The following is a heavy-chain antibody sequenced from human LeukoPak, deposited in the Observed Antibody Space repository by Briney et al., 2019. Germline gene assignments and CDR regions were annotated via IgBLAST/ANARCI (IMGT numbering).Heavy chain of an antibody. V-gene: IGHV3-33*08. CDR1: GFTFTSYY. CDR2: IWYDGSNK. D-gene: IGHD3-22*01. CDR3: ARDRTYYYDSSGYYYPTY. Sequence: PGGSLRLSCAASGFTFTSYYMHWVRQAPGKGLEWVAVIWYDGSNKYYADSVKGRFTISRDNSKNTLYLQMNSLRAEDTAVYYCARDRTYYYDSSGYYYPTYWGQGTLVTVSS. J-gene: IGHJ4*02.